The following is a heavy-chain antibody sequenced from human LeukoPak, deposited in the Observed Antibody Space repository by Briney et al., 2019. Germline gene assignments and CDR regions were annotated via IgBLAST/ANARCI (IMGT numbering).Heavy chain of an antibody. V-gene: IGHV1-69*04. CDR2: IIPMFAIT. D-gene: IGHD1-14*01. CDR3: ARDRTAPEGGQGFDY. Sequence: ASVKVSCKTSGGTFSSYALSWVRQAPGQGLEWMGRIIPMFAITKYAQKFQDRVTIIADKSTDTAYMELSRLRSEDTAVYYCARDRTAPEGGQGFDYWGQGTLVTVSS. J-gene: IGHJ4*02. CDR1: GGTFSSYA.